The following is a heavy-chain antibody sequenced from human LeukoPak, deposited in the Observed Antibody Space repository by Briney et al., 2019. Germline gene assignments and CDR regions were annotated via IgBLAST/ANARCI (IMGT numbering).Heavy chain of an antibody. CDR2: TYYRSRWYN. CDR1: GDSVSSNSAA. J-gene: IGHJ4*02. D-gene: IGHD3-22*01. V-gene: IGHV6-1*01. CDR3: ARARRYGGDSSAHDY. Sequence: SQTLSLTCAISGDSVSSNSAAWNWIRQSPSRGLEWLGRTYYRSRWYNDYAVSMKSRVTINPDTSKNQFSLQLNSVTPEDTAVYYCARARRYGGDSSAHDYWGQGTLVTVSS.